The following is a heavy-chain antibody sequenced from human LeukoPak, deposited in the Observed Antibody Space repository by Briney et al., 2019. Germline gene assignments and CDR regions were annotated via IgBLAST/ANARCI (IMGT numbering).Heavy chain of an antibody. V-gene: IGHV3-11*01. CDR1: GFTFSDYY. J-gene: IGHJ4*02. D-gene: IGHD4/OR15-4a*01. Sequence: GGSLRLSCAASGFTFSDYYMSWIRQAPGKGLEWVSYISSSGSTIYYADSVKGRFTISRDNAKNSLYLQMNSLRAEDTAVYYYARRAGAYSHPYDYWGQGTLVTVSS. CDR2: ISSSGSTI. CDR3: ARRAGAYSHPYDY.